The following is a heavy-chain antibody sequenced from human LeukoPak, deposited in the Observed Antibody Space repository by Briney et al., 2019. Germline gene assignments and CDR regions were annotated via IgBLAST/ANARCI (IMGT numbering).Heavy chain of an antibody. CDR3: ARGSDIVVVPAAHNYGMDV. CDR2: INHSGST. CDR1: GGSFSGYY. D-gene: IGHD2-2*01. J-gene: IGHJ6*02. V-gene: IGHV4-34*01. Sequence: PSETLSLTCAVYGGSFSGYYWSWIRQPPGKGLEWIGEINHSGSTNYNPSLKSRVTISVDTSKNQFSLKLSSVTAADTAVYYCARGSDIVVVPAAHNYGMDVWGQGTTVTVSS.